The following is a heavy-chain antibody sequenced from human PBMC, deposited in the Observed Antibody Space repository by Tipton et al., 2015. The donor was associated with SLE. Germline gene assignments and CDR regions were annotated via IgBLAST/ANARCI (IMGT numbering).Heavy chain of an antibody. J-gene: IGHJ4*02. CDR3: ARAPLFGVVTVSGPFDY. CDR1: GGSVNGHY. D-gene: IGHD3-3*01. Sequence: TLSLTRTVSGGSVNGHYWNWIRQAPGKGLEWIGYIYYKGSTDYKSSLKSRLTISIDTSKNQVSLKLTSVTAADTAVSYCARAPLFGVVTVSGPFDYWGQATLVSVSS. V-gene: IGHV4-59*02. CDR2: IYYKGST.